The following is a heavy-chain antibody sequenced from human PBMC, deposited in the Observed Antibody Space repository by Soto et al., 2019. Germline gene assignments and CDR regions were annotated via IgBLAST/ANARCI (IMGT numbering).Heavy chain of an antibody. CDR1: GDSLSSGDYS. V-gene: IGHV4-30-4*01. D-gene: IGHD2-21*01. CDR3: ARVGEHQGVFDF. J-gene: IGHJ4*01. CDR2: IYYSGNT. Sequence: SGTLSLTCTVSGDSLSSGDYSWSCIRQPPGKGLEWIGCIYYSGNTYYNPSLKSRFSISVDTSKNQFSLKLSSVTAADTAVYYCARVGEHQGVFDFCGQGTLVTVSS.